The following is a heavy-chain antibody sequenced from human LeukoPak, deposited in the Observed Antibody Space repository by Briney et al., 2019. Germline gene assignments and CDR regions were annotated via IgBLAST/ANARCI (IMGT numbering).Heavy chain of an antibody. CDR2: IYSGGST. D-gene: IGHD2-21*01. J-gene: IGHJ4*02. CDR1: GFTVSSNY. CDR3: AKRGVVIRVFLVGFHKEAYYFDS. V-gene: IGHV3-66*04. Sequence: GGSLRLSCAASGFTVSSNYMSWVRQAPGKGLEWVSVIYSGGSTYYADSVKGRFTISRDNPKNTLYLQMNSLRAEDTAVYFCAKRGVVIRVFLVGFHKEAYYFDSWGQGALVTVSS.